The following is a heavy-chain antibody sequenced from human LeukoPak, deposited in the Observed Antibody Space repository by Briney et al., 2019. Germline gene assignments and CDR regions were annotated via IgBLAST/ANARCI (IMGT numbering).Heavy chain of an antibody. V-gene: IGHV1-69*13. CDR3: ARASGYDRKRMIFGY. CDR2: IIPIFGTA. Sequence: ASVEVSCKASGGTFSSYAIDWVRQAPGQGLEWMGGIIPIFGTANYAQKFQGRVTITADESTSTAYMELSSLRSEDTAVYYCARASGYDRKRMIFGYWGQGTLVTVSS. D-gene: IGHD5-12*01. CDR1: GGTFSSYA. J-gene: IGHJ4*02.